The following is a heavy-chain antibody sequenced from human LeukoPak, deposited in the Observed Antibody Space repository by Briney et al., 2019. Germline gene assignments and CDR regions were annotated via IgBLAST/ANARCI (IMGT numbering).Heavy chain of an antibody. Sequence: GGSLRLSCAASGFTFSSYSMNWVRQAPGKGLEWVSSISSSSSYIYYADSVKGRFTISRDNAKNSLYLQMNSLRAEDTAAYYCARENYGSGSYRDYYYGMDVWGKGTTVTVSS. J-gene: IGHJ6*04. V-gene: IGHV3-21*01. D-gene: IGHD3-10*01. CDR2: ISSSSSYI. CDR1: GFTFSSYS. CDR3: ARENYGSGSYRDYYYGMDV.